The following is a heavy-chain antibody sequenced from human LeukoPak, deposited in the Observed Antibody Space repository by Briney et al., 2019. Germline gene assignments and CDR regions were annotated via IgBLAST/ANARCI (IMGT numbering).Heavy chain of an antibody. CDR2: INHSGST. CDR1: GGSFSGYY. Sequence: ASETLSLTCAVYGGSFSGYYWSWIRQPPGKGLEWIGEINHSGSTNYNPSLKSRVTISVDTSKNQFSLKLSSVTAADTAVYYCARVRRVQLWLLVAQADFDYWGQGTLVTVSS. D-gene: IGHD5-18*01. CDR3: ARVRRVQLWLLVAQADFDY. V-gene: IGHV4-34*01. J-gene: IGHJ4*02.